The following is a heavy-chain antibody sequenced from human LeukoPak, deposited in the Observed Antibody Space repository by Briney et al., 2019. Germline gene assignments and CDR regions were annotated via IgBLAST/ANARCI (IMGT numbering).Heavy chain of an antibody. V-gene: IGHV1-18*01. CDR1: GYTFTSYG. Sequence: ASVKVSCKASGYTFTSYGISWVRQAPGQGLEWMGWTSASNGNTNYAQELQGRVTMTTDTSTSTAYMELSSLRSEDTAVYYCARTITMIRGVIRGWFDPWGQGTLVTVSS. D-gene: IGHD3-10*01. CDR2: TSASNGNT. CDR3: ARTITMIRGVIRGWFDP. J-gene: IGHJ5*02.